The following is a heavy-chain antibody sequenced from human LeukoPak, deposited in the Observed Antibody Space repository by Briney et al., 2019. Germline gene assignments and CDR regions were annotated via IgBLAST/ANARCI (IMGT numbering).Heavy chain of an antibody. CDR3: ARDSSSWYYFGY. J-gene: IGHJ4*02. D-gene: IGHD6-13*01. V-gene: IGHV3-53*01. CDR1: GFTVSSNY. CDR2: IYSGGST. Sequence: PGGSLRLSCSASGFTVSSNYMNWVRQAPGKGLEWVSGIYSGGSTYYADSVKGRFAISRDNSKNTLYLQMNSLRAEDTAVYYCARDSSSWYYFGYWGQGTLVTVSS.